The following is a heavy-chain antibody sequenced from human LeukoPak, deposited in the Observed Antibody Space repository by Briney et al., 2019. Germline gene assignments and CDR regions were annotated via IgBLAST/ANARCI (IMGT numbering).Heavy chain of an antibody. D-gene: IGHD6-6*01. V-gene: IGHV4-4*07. CDR1: GGSISSYY. CDR3: AREGSMTARPFVSIDY. Sequence: SETLSLTCTVSGGSISSYYWSWIRQPPGKGLQWIGRIHTSGSTDYNPSLGSRVTMSVDTSKNQFSLKLSSVTAADTAVYYCAREGSMTARPFVSIDYWGQGTLVTVSS. CDR2: IHTSGST. J-gene: IGHJ4*02.